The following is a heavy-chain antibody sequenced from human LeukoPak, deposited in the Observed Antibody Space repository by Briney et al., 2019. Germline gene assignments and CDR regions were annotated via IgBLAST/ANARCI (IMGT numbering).Heavy chain of an antibody. CDR2: IHYIGST. V-gene: IGHV4-59*01. Sequence: PSETLSLTCTVSGGSISGYYWSWIRQPPGKGLEWIGYIHYIGSTNYNPSLKSRVTISVDTSKNQFSLKVSSVTAADTAVYYCARDALPQDYWGQGTLVTVSS. J-gene: IGHJ4*02. CDR1: GGSISGYY. D-gene: IGHD1-26*01. CDR3: ARDALPQDY.